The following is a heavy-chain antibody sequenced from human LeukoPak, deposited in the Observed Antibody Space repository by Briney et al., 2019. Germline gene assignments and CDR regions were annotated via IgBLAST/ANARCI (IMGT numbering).Heavy chain of an antibody. CDR2: LYYSGST. CDR3: ARGLPKINYYDSSGYAP. Sequence: SETLSLTCTVSGGSISSYYWSWIRQPPGKGLEWIGSLYYSGSTYYNPSLKSRVTISLDTSKNQFSLKLSSVTAADTAVYYCARGLPKINYYDSSGYAPWGQGTLVTISS. V-gene: IGHV4-59*12. J-gene: IGHJ5*02. D-gene: IGHD3-22*01. CDR1: GGSISSYY.